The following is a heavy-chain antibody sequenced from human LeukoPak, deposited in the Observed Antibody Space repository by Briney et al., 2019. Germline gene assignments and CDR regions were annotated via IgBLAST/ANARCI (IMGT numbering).Heavy chain of an antibody. CDR1: GGSISSYY. CDR3: ARDSWGSGWYDY. J-gene: IGHJ4*02. D-gene: IGHD6-19*01. V-gene: IGHV4-59*01. CDR2: IYYSGST. Sequence: SETLSLTCTVSGGSISSYYWSWIRQPPGKGLEWIGYIYYSGSTNYNPSPKSRVTISVDTSKNQFSLKLSSVTAADTAVYYCARDSWGSGWYDYWGQGTLVTVSS.